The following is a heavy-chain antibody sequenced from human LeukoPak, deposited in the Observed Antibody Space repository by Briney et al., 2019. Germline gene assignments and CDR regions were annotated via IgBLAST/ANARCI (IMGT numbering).Heavy chain of an antibody. Sequence: PGGSLRLSCAASGFTFSSYAMHWVRQAPGKGLEWVAVISYDGSNKYYADSVKGRFTISRDNSKNTLYLQMNSLRAEDTAVYYCARGKDSYPLRWSNEGDAFDIWGQGTMVTVSS. V-gene: IGHV3-30*04. CDR3: ARGKDSYPLRWSNEGDAFDI. CDR2: ISYDGSNK. J-gene: IGHJ3*02. CDR1: GFTFSSYA. D-gene: IGHD4-23*01.